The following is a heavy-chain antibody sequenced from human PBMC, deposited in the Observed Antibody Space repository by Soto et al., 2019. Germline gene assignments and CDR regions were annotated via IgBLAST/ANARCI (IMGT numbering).Heavy chain of an antibody. Sequence: ASVKVSCKASGYTFTSYAMHWVRQAPGQRLEWMGWINAGNGNTKYSQKFQGRVTITRDTSASTAYMELSSLRSEDTAVYYCARDGFGGYCTKGVCYHGNWYDPWGQGTLVTVSS. CDR1: GYTFTSYA. V-gene: IGHV1-3*01. J-gene: IGHJ5*02. CDR3: ARDGFGGYCTKGVCYHGNWYDP. CDR2: INAGNGNT. D-gene: IGHD2-8*01.